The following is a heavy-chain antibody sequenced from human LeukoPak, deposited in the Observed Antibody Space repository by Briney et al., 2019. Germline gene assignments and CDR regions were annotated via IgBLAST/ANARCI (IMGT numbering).Heavy chain of an antibody. CDR2: ISGSGDNT. CDR3: AKDVLRLGREAQFFDY. V-gene: IGHV3-23*01. CDR1: GFTFSSYA. D-gene: IGHD3-16*01. Sequence: GGSLRVSCAVSGFTFSSYAMSWVRQAPGKGLEWVSDISGSGDNTRYADSVKGRFTISRDNSENTLYLQMNSLRVDDTAVYYCAKDVLRLGREAQFFDYWGQGTLVTVSS. J-gene: IGHJ4*02.